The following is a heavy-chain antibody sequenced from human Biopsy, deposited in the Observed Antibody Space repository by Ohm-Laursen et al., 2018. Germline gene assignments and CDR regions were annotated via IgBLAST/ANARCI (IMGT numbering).Heavy chain of an antibody. D-gene: IGHD1-26*01. CDR1: GGSINNFY. V-gene: IGHV4-59*01. CDR2: IYYSGNT. J-gene: IGHJ3*01. CDR3: ARVRVWADSEGAFDP. Sequence: TLSLTCIVSGGSINNFYWSWIRQPPGKGLEWTGIIYYSGNTKYNPSLKSRVTISVDTFRNQFSLKLSSVTAADTAVYYCARVRVWADSEGAFDPWGQGTMVTVSS.